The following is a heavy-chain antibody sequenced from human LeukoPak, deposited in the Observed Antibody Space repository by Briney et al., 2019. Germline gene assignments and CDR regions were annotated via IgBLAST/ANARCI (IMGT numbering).Heavy chain of an antibody. V-gene: IGHV3-23*01. CDR2: ISGNGGTT. CDR1: GFAFNNYA. D-gene: IGHD5-18*01. Sequence: PGGSLRLSCAASGFAFNNYAMNWVRRAPGKGLEWVSGISGNGGTTYYADSVKGRFTISRDNSKSTLYLQLNSLGGEDTAIYYCAKDASVSVMSGSYASDYWGQGTLVTVSS. CDR3: AKDASVSVMSGSYASDY. J-gene: IGHJ4*02.